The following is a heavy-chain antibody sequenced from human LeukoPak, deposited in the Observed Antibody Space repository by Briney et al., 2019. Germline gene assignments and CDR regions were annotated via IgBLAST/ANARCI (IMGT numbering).Heavy chain of an antibody. D-gene: IGHD3-3*01. CDR1: GGSISSHY. V-gene: IGHV4-59*11. Sequence: SETLSLTCTVSGGSISSHYWSWIRQPPGKGLERIGYIYYSGSTNYNPSLKSRVTISVDTSKNQFSLKLSSVTAADTAVYYCARGGVAAYYFDYWGQGTLVTVSS. CDR2: IYYSGST. J-gene: IGHJ4*02. CDR3: ARGGVAAYYFDY.